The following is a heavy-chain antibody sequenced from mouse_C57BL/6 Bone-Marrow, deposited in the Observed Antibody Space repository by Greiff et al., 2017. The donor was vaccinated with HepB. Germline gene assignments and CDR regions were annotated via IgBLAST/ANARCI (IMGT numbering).Heavy chain of an antibody. J-gene: IGHJ3*01. CDR1: GFTFSDYG. V-gene: IGHV5-17*01. D-gene: IGHD4-1*01. CDR3: ARPNWEGFAY. Sequence: DVMLVESGGGLVKPGGSLKLSCAASGFTFSDYGMHWVRQAPEKGLEWVAYISSGSSTIYYADTVKGRFTISRDNAKNTLFLQMTSLRSEDTAMYYCARPNWEGFAYWGQGTLVTVSA. CDR2: ISSGSSTI.